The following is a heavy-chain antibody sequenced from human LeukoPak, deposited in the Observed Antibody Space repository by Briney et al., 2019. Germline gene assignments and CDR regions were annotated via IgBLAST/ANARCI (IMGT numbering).Heavy chain of an antibody. CDR3: ARDWGYYDSSGEFDY. J-gene: IGHJ4*02. CDR1: GYTFTSYD. CDR2: INPSGGST. Sequence: ASVKVSCKASGYTFTSYDINWVRQAPGQGLEWMGIINPSGGSTSYAQKFQGRVTMTRDMSTSTVYMELSSLRSEDTAVYYCARDWGYYDSSGEFDYWGQGTLVTVSS. V-gene: IGHV1-46*01. D-gene: IGHD3-22*01.